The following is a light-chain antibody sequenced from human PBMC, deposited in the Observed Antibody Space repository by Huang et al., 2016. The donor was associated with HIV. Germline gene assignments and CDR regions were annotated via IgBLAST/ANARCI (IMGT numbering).Light chain of an antibody. V-gene: IGKV3-15*01. CDR1: QRISNN. Sequence: EIVLTQSPATLSVSQGERATLSGMARQRISNNLAWYPQKPGQSPRPLLYGASTRATGIPARFSGSGSVTDFTLTISSMQYEDFAVYYCHQYNNWPPEHTFGQGTKLEIK. CDR3: HQYNNWPPEHT. CDR2: GAS. J-gene: IGKJ2*01.